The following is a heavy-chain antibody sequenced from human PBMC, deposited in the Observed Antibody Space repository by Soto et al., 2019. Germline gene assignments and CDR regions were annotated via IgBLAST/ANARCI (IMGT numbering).Heavy chain of an antibody. D-gene: IGHD3-22*01. J-gene: IGHJ5*02. CDR2: IFPSDSDT. CDR3: ARKDKSGYFNWFDP. Sequence: PXESVKISFRTAGYRCTSYWIAWVRQIPGKGLEWMGIIFPSDSDTRYSPPFQGQVTISADRSTSTVFLQWASLKASDTAVYFCARKDKSGYFNWFDPWGQGTLVTVSS. V-gene: IGHV5-51*01. CDR1: GYRCTSYW.